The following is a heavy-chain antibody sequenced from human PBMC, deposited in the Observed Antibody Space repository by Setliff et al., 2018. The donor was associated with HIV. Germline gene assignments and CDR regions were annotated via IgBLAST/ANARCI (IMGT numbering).Heavy chain of an antibody. J-gene: IGHJ5*02. CDR2: IYFTGSY. V-gene: IGHV4-59*02. CDR3: ARDRHSSGLGSYGP. D-gene: IGHD3-10*01. Sequence: PSETLSLTCTVSGGLVTSLYWSWIRQPPGGGLEWIGYIYFTGSYYYNPSLKSRVTMSLDTSKNQFSLKLTSVTAADTAVYYCARDRHSSGLGSYGPWGPGTLVTVSS. CDR1: GGLVTSLY.